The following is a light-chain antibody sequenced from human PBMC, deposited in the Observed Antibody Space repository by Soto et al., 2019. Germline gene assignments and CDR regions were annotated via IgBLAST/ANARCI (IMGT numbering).Light chain of an antibody. CDR1: QSVSSN. CDR2: GAS. Sequence: IVLTQSPGTLSLSPGERGALSCRASQSVSSNYVAWYQQKPGQAPRLLIYGASTRATGIPARFSGSGSGTEFTLTISSLQSEDFAVYYCQQYNNWPLLTFGGGTKVDIK. CDR3: QQYNNWPLLT. V-gene: IGKV3-15*01. J-gene: IGKJ4*01.